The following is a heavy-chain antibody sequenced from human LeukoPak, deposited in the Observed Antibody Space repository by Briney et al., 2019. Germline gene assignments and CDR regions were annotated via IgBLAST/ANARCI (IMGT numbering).Heavy chain of an antibody. CDR3: ARDGGLLPDN. CDR2: ISPDGSSR. V-gene: IGHV3-74*01. J-gene: IGHJ4*02. Sequence: GGSLRLSCAASGFPFSTYWMHWVRQPPGKGLVWVSRISPDGSSRSYADSVKGRFIISRDNAKNTLSLQMNSLTAEDTAVYYCARDGGLLPDNWGKGALVTVSS. D-gene: IGHD2-21*02. CDR1: GFPFSTYW.